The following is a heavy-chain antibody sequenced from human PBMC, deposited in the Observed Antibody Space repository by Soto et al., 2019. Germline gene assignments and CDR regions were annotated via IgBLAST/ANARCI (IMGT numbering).Heavy chain of an antibody. V-gene: IGHV1-18*01. Sequence: QVQLVQSVAEVKKPGASVKVSCKASGYTFTTYGIDWVRQAPGQGLEWMGWISGYNCNTNYAQKLQGRVTMTSDTSTNTAYTELRSLRSDDTAVYYCAREYGNYGPDYWGQGTLVTVSS. CDR2: ISGYNCNT. CDR3: AREYGNYGPDY. D-gene: IGHD4-17*01. J-gene: IGHJ4*02. CDR1: GYTFTTYG.